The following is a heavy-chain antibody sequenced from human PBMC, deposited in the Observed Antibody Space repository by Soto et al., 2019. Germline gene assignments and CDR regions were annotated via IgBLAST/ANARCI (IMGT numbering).Heavy chain of an antibody. V-gene: IGHV1-18*01. D-gene: IGHD3-10*01. CDR2: ISAYNGNT. CDR1: GYTFTSYG. J-gene: IGHJ4*02. Sequence: QVQLVQSGAEVKKPGASVKVSCKASGYTFTSYGISWVRQAPGQGLEWMGWISAYNGNTNYAQKLQGRVTMXXDXSXXTAYMERRSLRSDDTAVYYCARDKHGSGSYEARGTWGQGTLVTVSS. CDR3: ARDKHGSGSYEARGT.